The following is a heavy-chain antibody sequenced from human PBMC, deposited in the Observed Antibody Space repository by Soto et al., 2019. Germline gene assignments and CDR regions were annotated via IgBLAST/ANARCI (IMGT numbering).Heavy chain of an antibody. CDR2: VIPIFGTA. D-gene: IGHD4-17*01. Sequence: QVQLVQSGAEVKKPGSSVKVSCKASGGTFSSYTISWVRQAPGQGLEWMGGVIPIFGTANYAQMFQGRVTINADESTRTVYMGLSSLRSGDTAVYYCARDSHHDYGDYGIDSWGQGTLVTVSS. J-gene: IGHJ4*02. CDR1: GGTFSSYT. CDR3: ARDSHHDYGDYGIDS. V-gene: IGHV1-69*12.